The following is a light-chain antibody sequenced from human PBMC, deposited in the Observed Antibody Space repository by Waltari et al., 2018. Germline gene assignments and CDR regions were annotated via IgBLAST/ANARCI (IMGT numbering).Light chain of an antibody. CDR1: QDISNY. Sequence: DIQMTQSPSSLSASVGDRVTLTCQASQDISNYLNWYQQKPGKAPKLLIYDASNLEIGVPSRFSGSGSGTDFTFTISSLQPEDIATYYCQQYDNLPLTFGGGTKVEIK. CDR2: DAS. V-gene: IGKV1-33*01. CDR3: QQYDNLPLT. J-gene: IGKJ4*01.